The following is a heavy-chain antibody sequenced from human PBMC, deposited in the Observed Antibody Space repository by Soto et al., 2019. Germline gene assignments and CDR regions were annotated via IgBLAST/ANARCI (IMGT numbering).Heavy chain of an antibody. V-gene: IGHV3-30-3*01. Sequence: GGSLRLSCAASGFTFSSYAMHWVRQAPGKGLEWVAVISYDGSNKYYADSVKGRFTISRDNSKNTLYLQMNSLRAEDTAVYYCARELRDDYNLAYFDYWGQGTLVTVSS. CDR1: GFTFSSYA. CDR2: ISYDGSNK. J-gene: IGHJ4*02. CDR3: ARELRDDYNLAYFDY. D-gene: IGHD4-17*01.